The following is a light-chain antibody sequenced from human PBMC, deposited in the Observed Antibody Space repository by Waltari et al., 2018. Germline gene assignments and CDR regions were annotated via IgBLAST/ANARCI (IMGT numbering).Light chain of an antibody. Sequence: QSALTQPASVSGSPGQSITISCTGTSSDVGGYAFVSWYQQHPGKVPKLIIYEVTNRPSGVSNRISGSKSGNTASLTISGLQAEDEADYYCASYTTTTTVIFGSGTKVTVL. CDR2: EVT. V-gene: IGLV2-14*01. J-gene: IGLJ1*01. CDR1: SSDVGGYAF. CDR3: ASYTTTTTVI.